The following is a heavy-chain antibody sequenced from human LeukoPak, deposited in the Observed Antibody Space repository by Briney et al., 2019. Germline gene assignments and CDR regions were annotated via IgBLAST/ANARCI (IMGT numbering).Heavy chain of an antibody. CDR3: AREENTAMVLRP. D-gene: IGHD5-18*01. CDR2: IIPIFGTA. J-gene: IGHJ5*02. Sequence: ASVKVSCKAPGGTFSSYAISWVRQAPGQGLEWMGGIIPIFGTANYAQKFQGRVTITADESTSTAYMELSSLRSEDTAVYYCAREENTAMVLRPWGQGTLVTVSS. CDR1: GGTFSSYA. V-gene: IGHV1-69*13.